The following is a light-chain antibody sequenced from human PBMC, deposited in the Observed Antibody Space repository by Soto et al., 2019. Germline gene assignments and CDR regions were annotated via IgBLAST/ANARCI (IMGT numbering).Light chain of an antibody. CDR3: QQYGASPIT. V-gene: IGKV3-20*01. J-gene: IGKJ5*01. CDR1: QSVSSTY. Sequence: IGWTQSPCTLSLSPGDIATLSCRASQSVSSTYLAWYQQRPGQTPRLLIYEASTRATGIPDRFSGSGSGTDFSLTISGLEPEDFTVYYCQQYGASPITFGQGRRLEIK. CDR2: EAS.